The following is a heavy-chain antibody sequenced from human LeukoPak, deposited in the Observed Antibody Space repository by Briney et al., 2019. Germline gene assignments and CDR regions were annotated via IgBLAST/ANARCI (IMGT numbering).Heavy chain of an antibody. J-gene: IGHJ3*01. D-gene: IGHD6-13*01. CDR1: GFTFSNAW. CDR3: TTRPGYSSSWYFFS. V-gene: IGHV3-15*01. Sequence: GGSLRLSCAASGFTFSNAWMSWVRQAPGKGLEWVGRIKSKTEGGTTDYAAPVKGRFTTSRDDSKNTLYLQMNSLKTEDTAVYYCTTRPGYSSSWYFFSWGQGTMVTVSS. CDR2: IKSKTEGGTT.